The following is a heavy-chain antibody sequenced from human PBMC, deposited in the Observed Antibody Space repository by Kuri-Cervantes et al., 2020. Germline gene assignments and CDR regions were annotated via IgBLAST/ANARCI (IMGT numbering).Heavy chain of an antibody. CDR3: ATLSDMYQLLLDY. CDR2: ISSSSSTI. CDR1: GFTFSDYY. V-gene: IGHV3-11*04. Sequence: LSLTCAASGFTFSDYYMSWIRQAPGKGLEWVSYISSSSSTIYYADSVKGRFTIPRDNAKNSLYLQMNSLRDEDTAVYYCATLSDMYQLLLDYWGQGTLVTVSS. D-gene: IGHD2-2*01. J-gene: IGHJ4*02.